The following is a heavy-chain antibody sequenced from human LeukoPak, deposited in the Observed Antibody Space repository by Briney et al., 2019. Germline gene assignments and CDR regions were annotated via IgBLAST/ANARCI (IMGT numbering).Heavy chain of an antibody. V-gene: IGHV4-59*01. Sequence: PPETLSLTCTVSGGSISSYYWSWIRQPPGKGLEWIGYIYYSGSTNYNPSLKSRVTISVDTSKNQFSLKLSSVTAADTAVYYCARGYTYYDFWSWGQGTLVTVSS. CDR2: IYYSGST. D-gene: IGHD3-3*01. CDR3: ARGYTYYDFWS. CDR1: GGSISSYY. J-gene: IGHJ5*02.